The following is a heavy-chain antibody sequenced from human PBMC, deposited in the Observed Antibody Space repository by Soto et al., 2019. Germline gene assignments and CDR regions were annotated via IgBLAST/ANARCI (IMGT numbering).Heavy chain of an antibody. Sequence: NPSETLSLTCTVSGGSISSGGYYWSWIRQHPGKGLEWIGYIYYSGSTYYNPSLKSRVTISVDTSKNQFSLKLSSVTAADTAVYYCASHAPGTGTTNAFDIWGQGTMVTVSS. CDR2: IYYSGST. D-gene: IGHD1-1*01. V-gene: IGHV4-31*03. CDR3: ASHAPGTGTTNAFDI. CDR1: GGSISSGGYY. J-gene: IGHJ3*02.